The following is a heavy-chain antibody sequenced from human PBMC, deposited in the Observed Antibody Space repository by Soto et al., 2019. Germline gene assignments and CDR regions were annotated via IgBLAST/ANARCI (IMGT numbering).Heavy chain of an antibody. CDR1: GGSISSYY. CDR2: IYYSGST. V-gene: IGHV4-59*08. Sequence: SETLSLTCTVSGGSISSYYGSWIRQPPGKGLEWIGYIYYSGSTNYNPSLKSRVTISVDTSKNQFSLKLSSVTAADTAVYYCARAEYSSSSFLYYYMDVWGKGTTVTVSS. J-gene: IGHJ6*03. CDR3: ARAEYSSSSFLYYYMDV. D-gene: IGHD6-6*01.